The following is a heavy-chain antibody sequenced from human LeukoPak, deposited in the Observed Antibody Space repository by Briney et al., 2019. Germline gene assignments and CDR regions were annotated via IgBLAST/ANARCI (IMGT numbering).Heavy chain of an antibody. Sequence: GRSLRLSCAASGFTFSSYWMSWVRQAPGKGLEWVANIKQDGSEKYYVDSVKGRFTISRDNAKNSLYLQMNSLRAEDTAVYYCARSRFLEWLEGTYYFDYWGQGTLVTVSS. CDR1: GFTFSSYW. D-gene: IGHD3-3*01. J-gene: IGHJ4*02. V-gene: IGHV3-7*01. CDR2: IKQDGSEK. CDR3: ARSRFLEWLEGTYYFDY.